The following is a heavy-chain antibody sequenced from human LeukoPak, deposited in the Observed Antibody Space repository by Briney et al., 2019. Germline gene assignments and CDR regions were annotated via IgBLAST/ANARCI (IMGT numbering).Heavy chain of an antibody. J-gene: IGHJ4*02. CDR1: GFTFSSYW. V-gene: IGHV3-74*01. Sequence: GGSLRLSCAASGFTFSSYWMSWVRQAPGKGLEWVSTINSGGSTHYADSVKGRFTISRDNAKNTLYLQMNSLSAEDTAVYYCARDYPPDWGQGTLVTVSA. CDR3: ARDYPPD. CDR2: INSGGST.